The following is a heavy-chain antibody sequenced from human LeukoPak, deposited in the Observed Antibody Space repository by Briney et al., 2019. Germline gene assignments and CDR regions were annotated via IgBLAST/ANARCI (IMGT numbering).Heavy chain of an antibody. V-gene: IGHV1-69*13. CDR3: ARETRNYDSSGYSEFDY. J-gene: IGHJ4*02. Sequence: ASVKVSCKASGGTFSSYAISWVRQAPGQGLEWMGGIIPIFGTANYAQKFQGRVTITADESTSTAYMERSSLRSEDTAVYYCARETRNYDSSGYSEFDYWGQGTLVTVSS. CDR1: GGTFSSYA. CDR2: IIPIFGTA. D-gene: IGHD3-22*01.